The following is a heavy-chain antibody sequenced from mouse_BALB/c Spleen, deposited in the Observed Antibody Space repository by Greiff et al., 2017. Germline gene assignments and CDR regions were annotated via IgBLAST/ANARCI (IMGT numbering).Heavy chain of an antibody. D-gene: IGHD2-4*01. CDR3: ARVYYDYGWFAY. CDR2: INPSNGRT. CDR1: GYTFTSYW. V-gene: IGHV1S81*02. Sequence: QVQLQQPGAELVKPGASVKLSCTASGYTFTSYWMHWVKQRPGQGLEWIGEINPSNGRTNYNEKFKSKATLTVDKSSSTSYMQLSSLTYEDSAVYYCARVYYDYGWFAYWGQGTLVTVSA. J-gene: IGHJ3*01.